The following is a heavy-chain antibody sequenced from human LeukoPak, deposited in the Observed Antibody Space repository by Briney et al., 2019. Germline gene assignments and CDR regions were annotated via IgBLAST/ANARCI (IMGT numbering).Heavy chain of an antibody. CDR2: ISAYNGNT. J-gene: IGHJ6*03. D-gene: IGHD3-16*02. Sequence: ASVKVSCKASGYTFTSYGISWVRQAPGQGLEWMGWISAYNGNTNYAQKLQGRVTMTTDTSTSTAYMELRSLRSDDTAVYYCARGRYGPHYYYYYMDVWGKGTTVTVSS. CDR1: GYTFTSYG. CDR3: ARGRYGPHYYYYYMDV. V-gene: IGHV1-18*01.